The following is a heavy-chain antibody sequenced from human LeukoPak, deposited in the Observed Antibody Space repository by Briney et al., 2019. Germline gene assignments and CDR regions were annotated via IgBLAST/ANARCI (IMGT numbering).Heavy chain of an antibody. CDR2: IYPADSDT. D-gene: IGHD2-15*01. J-gene: IGHJ4*02. CDR1: GYSFTSYW. Sequence: GESLKISCKGSGYSFTSYWIGWVRQMPGKGLEWMGIIYPADSDTRYSPSFQGQVTFSADKSISTAYLQWSSLKASDTAMYYCARHKSKEEGSYHFDYWGQGTLVTVSS. V-gene: IGHV5-51*01. CDR3: ARHKSKEEGSYHFDY.